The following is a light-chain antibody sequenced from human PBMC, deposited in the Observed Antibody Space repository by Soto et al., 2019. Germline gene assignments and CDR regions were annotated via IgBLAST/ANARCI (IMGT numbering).Light chain of an antibody. CDR1: SSDVGGYKY. Sequence: QSVLTQPRSVSGSPGQSVTISCTGTSSDVGGYKYVSWYQQHPGKAPKLIIYEVSKWPSGVPDRFYGSRSGNTASLTISGLQAEDEADYYCCSYAGSYTYVFGSGTKLTV. J-gene: IGLJ1*01. V-gene: IGLV2-11*01. CDR2: EVS. CDR3: CSYAGSYTYV.